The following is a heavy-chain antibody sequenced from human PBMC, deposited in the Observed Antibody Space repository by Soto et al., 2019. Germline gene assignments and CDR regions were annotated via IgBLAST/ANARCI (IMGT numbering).Heavy chain of an antibody. Sequence: GXSVKVSCKASGCTFTSYDINWVRQATGQGLEWMGWMXPKSGXTGYAQKFQGXXTMPRNTXXRTDYLELSRLGSEDTAVYYCARKIPGNGGFDYWGQGILVTVSS. CDR1: GCTFTSYD. V-gene: IGHV1-8*01. D-gene: IGHD2-15*01. J-gene: IGHJ4*02. CDR2: MXPKSGXT. CDR3: ARKIPGNGGFDY.